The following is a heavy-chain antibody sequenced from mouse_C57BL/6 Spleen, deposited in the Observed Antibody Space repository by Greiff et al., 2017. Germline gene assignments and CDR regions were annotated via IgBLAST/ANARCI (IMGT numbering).Heavy chain of an antibody. D-gene: IGHD2-4*01. J-gene: IGHJ2*01. CDR1: GYTFTDYY. Sequence: EVQLQQSGPELVKPGASVKISCKASGYTFTDYYMNWVKQSHGKSLEWIGDINPNNGGTSYNQKFKGKATLTVDKSSSTAYMELRSLTSEDSAVYYCARGLRLPFDYWGKGTTLTVSS. CDR2: INPNNGGT. V-gene: IGHV1-26*01. CDR3: ARGLRLPFDY.